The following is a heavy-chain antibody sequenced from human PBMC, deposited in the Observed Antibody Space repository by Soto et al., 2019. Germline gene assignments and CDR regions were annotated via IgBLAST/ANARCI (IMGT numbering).Heavy chain of an antibody. CDR3: ARAVGDPLYYLDY. CDR2: TDYSGNT. D-gene: IGHD6-19*01. Sequence: QVQLQESGPGLVRPSETLSLTCTVSSDSISSYYWIWIRQSPGKGLEWIGYTDYSGNTNYNPSPKSRVTISGDTSKKPFSLRLSSATAADTAVYYCARAVGDPLYYLDYWGQGTLVTVSS. V-gene: IGHV4-59*08. J-gene: IGHJ4*02. CDR1: SDSISSYY.